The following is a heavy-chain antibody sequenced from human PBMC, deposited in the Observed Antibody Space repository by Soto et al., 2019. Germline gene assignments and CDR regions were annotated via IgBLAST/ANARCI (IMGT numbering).Heavy chain of an antibody. D-gene: IGHD4-17*01. CDR3: ARVLSDYGDYYYYYMDV. Sequence: GESLKISCAASGFTFSSYWMSWVRQAPGKGLEWVANIKQDGSEKYYVDSVKGRFTISRDNAKNSLYLQMNSLRAEDTAVYYCARVLSDYGDYYYYYMDVWGKGTTVTVSS. CDR1: GFTFSSYW. J-gene: IGHJ6*03. CDR2: IKQDGSEK. V-gene: IGHV3-7*03.